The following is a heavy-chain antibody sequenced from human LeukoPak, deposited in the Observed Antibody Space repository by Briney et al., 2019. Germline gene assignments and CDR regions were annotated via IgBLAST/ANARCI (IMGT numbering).Heavy chain of an antibody. D-gene: IGHD6-19*01. Sequence: GESLQISCKGYRYNFANYWIAWVRQMPGKGLEWMGIIYSGDSDTRYSPSFQGQVTISADKSISTAYLQWSSLKASDTAMYYCARLGDSSTYWGQGTLVTVSS. CDR1: RYNFANYW. CDR2: IYSGDSDT. CDR3: ARLGDSSTY. V-gene: IGHV5-51*01. J-gene: IGHJ4*02.